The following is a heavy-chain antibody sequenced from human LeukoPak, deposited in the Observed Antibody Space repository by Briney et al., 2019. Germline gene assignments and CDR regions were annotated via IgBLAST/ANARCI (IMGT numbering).Heavy chain of an antibody. CDR2: INHRGST. D-gene: IGHD6-6*01. CDR1: GGSFSGYH. CDR3: ARGRGAARFVTIEFDY. V-gene: IGHV4-34*01. Sequence: SETLSLTCAVYGGSFSGYHWSWIRQPPGKGLEWLGEINHRGSTNYNPSLKSRVTMSVDTSKNQFSLKLSSVTAADTAVYYCARGRGAARFVTIEFDYWGQGALVTVSS. J-gene: IGHJ4*02.